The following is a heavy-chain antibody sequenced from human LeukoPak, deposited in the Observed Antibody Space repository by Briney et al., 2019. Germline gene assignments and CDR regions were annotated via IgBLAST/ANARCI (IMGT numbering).Heavy chain of an antibody. CDR3: ARDLLGEYSQGGY. V-gene: IGHV1-69*06. CDR1: GGTFSSYA. Sequence: SVKVSCKASGGTFSSYAISWVRQAPGQGLEWMGGIIPIFGTANYAQKFQGRVTITADKSTSTAHMELSSLRSEDTAVYYCARDLLGEYSQGGYWGQGTLVTVSS. J-gene: IGHJ4*02. D-gene: IGHD3-16*01. CDR2: IIPIFGTA.